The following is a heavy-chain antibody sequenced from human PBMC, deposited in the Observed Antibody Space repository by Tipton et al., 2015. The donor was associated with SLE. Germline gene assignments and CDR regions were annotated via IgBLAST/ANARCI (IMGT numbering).Heavy chain of an antibody. CDR3: ARDVDGYNGYFDL. D-gene: IGHD5-24*01. Sequence: TLSLTCTVSGGSISSSSYYWGWIRQPPGKGLEWIGEINHSGSTNYNPSLKSRVTISVDTSKNQFSLKLSSVTAADTAVYYCARDVDGYNGYFDLWGRGTLVTVSS. CDR2: INHSGST. CDR1: GGSISSSSYY. V-gene: IGHV4-39*07. J-gene: IGHJ2*01.